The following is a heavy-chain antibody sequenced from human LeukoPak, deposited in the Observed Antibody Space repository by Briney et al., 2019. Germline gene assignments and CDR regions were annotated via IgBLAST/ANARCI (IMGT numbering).Heavy chain of an antibody. J-gene: IGHJ4*02. Sequence: GESLKISCRDSGYSFTSYWIGWVRQMPGKGLEWMGIIYPGDSDTRYSPSFQGQVTISADKSISTAYLQWSSLKASDTAMYYCARHRFGELSPFDYWGQGTLVTVSS. CDR2: IYPGDSDT. D-gene: IGHD3-10*01. CDR1: GYSFTSYW. V-gene: IGHV5-51*01. CDR3: ARHRFGELSPFDY.